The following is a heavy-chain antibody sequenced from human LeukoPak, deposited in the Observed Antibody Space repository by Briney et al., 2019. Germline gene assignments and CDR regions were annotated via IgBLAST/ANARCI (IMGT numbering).Heavy chain of an antibody. CDR2: IIPILGIA. J-gene: IGHJ6*02. Sequence: ASVKVSCKASGGTFSSYAISWVRQAPGQGLEWMGRIIPILGIANYAQKFQGRVTITADKSTSTAYMELSSLRSEDTAVYYCARGPGGVAATYYGMDVWGQGTTVTVSS. D-gene: IGHD2-15*01. CDR1: GGTFSSYA. CDR3: ARGPGGVAATYYGMDV. V-gene: IGHV1-69*04.